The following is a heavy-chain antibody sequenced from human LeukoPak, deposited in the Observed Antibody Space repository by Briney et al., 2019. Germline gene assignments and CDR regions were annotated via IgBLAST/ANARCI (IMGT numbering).Heavy chain of an antibody. V-gene: IGHV4-39*07. CDR2: IYYSGST. D-gene: IGHD1-26*01. CDR3: ARDRGGSYFGY. CDR1: GGSISSSSYY. J-gene: IGHJ4*02. Sequence: SETLSLTCTVSGGSISSSSYYWGWIRQPPGKGLEWIGGIYYSGSTYYNPSLKSRVTISVDTSKNQFSLKLSSVTAADTAVYYCARDRGGSYFGYWGQGTLVTVSS.